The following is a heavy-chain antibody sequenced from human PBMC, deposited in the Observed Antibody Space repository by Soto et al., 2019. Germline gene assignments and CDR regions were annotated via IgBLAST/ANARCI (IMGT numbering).Heavy chain of an antibody. J-gene: IGHJ6*02. CDR3: AATEYCTNGVCYGYYYYYGMDV. D-gene: IGHD2-8*01. CDR2: IIPIFGTA. Sequence: ASVKVSCKASGGTFSSYAISWVRQAPGQGLEWMGGIIPIFGTANYAQKFQGRVTITADESTSTAYMELSSLRSEDTAVYYCAATEYCTNGVCYGYYYYYGMDVWGQGTTVTVSS. CDR1: GGTFSSYA. V-gene: IGHV1-69*13.